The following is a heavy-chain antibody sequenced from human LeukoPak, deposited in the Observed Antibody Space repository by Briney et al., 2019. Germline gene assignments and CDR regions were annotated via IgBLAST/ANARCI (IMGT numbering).Heavy chain of an antibody. CDR2: FCGCGGRT. Sequence: GGSLRLSCAVSGFIFSSYDMSWVRQAPGKGLEWVSGFCGCGGRTYYADSVKGRFTITRHTSKNALYLQMNSLRVEDTAVYYCAKVGQNYNILTYYFDYWGQGTLVTVSS. V-gene: IGHV3-23*01. D-gene: IGHD3-9*01. J-gene: IGHJ4*02. CDR1: GFIFSSYD. CDR3: AKVGQNYNILTYYFDY.